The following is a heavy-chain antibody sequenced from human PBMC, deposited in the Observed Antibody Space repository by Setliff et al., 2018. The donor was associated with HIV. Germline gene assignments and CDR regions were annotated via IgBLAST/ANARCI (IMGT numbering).Heavy chain of an antibody. D-gene: IGHD6-13*01. CDR3: ARRTIAAAGTSAFDI. Sequence: PGESPKISCKGSGYSFTSYWIGWVRQMPGKGLEWMGIIYPGDSDTRYSPSFQGQVTISADKSISTAYLQWSSLKASDTAMYYCARRTIAAAGTSAFDIWGQGTMVTVSS. CDR2: IYPGDSDT. J-gene: IGHJ3*02. V-gene: IGHV5-51*01. CDR1: GYSFTSYW.